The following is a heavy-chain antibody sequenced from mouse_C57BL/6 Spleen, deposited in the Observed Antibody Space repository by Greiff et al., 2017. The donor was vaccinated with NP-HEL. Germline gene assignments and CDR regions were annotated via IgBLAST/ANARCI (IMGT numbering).Heavy chain of an antibody. Sequence: VQLQQSGAELVRPGASVTLSCKASGYTFTDYEMHWVKQTPVHGLEWIGAIDPETGGTAYNQKFKGKAILTADKSSSTAYMELRSLTSEDSAVYYCTITTVVAGYFDVWGTGTTVTVSS. CDR2: IDPETGGT. CDR1: GYTFTDYE. D-gene: IGHD1-1*01. V-gene: IGHV1-15*01. J-gene: IGHJ1*03. CDR3: TITTVVAGYFDV.